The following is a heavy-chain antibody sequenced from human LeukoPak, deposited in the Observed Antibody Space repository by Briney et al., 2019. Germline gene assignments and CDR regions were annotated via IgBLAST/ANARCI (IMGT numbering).Heavy chain of an antibody. V-gene: IGHV3-30*03. CDR1: GFTFSSYG. CDR2: ISYDGSNK. CDR3: ARALVGASIAAAGIFDY. Sequence: QAGGSLRLSCAASGFTFSSYGMHWVRQAPGKGLEWVAVISYDGSNKYYADSVKGRFTISRDNSKNTLYLQMNSLRAEDTAVYYCARALVGASIAAAGIFDYWGQGTLVTVSS. D-gene: IGHD6-13*01. J-gene: IGHJ4*02.